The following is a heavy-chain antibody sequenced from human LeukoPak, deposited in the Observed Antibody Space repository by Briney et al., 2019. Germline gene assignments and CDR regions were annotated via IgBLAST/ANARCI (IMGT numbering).Heavy chain of an antibody. CDR2: IYYSGST. V-gene: IGHV4-59*01. CDR3: ARRVVRGVPTTGRNTNRFDP. J-gene: IGHJ5*02. Sequence: PSETLSLTCTVSGGSISSYYWSWIRQPPGKGLEWIGYIYYSGSTNYNPSLKSRVTISVDTSKNQFSLKLSSVTAADTAVYYCARRVVRGVPTTGRNTNRFDPWGQGTLVTVSS. CDR1: GGSISSYY. D-gene: IGHD3-10*01.